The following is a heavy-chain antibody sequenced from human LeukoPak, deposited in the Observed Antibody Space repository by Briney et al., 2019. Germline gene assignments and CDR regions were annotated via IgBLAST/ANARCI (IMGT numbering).Heavy chain of an antibody. V-gene: IGHV3-21*01. Sequence: GGSLRLSCAASGFTFSSYSMNWVRQAPGKGLEWVSSISSDSSYIYYADSVKGRFTISRDNARNSLYLQMNSLRAEDTAVYYCASWRTAGTVPFDYWGQGTLVTVSS. CDR1: GFTFSSYS. CDR3: ASWRTAGTVPFDY. CDR2: ISSDSSYI. J-gene: IGHJ4*02. D-gene: IGHD6-13*01.